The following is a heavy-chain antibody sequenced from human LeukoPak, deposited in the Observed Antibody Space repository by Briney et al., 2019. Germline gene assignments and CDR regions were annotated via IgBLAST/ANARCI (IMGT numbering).Heavy chain of an antibody. CDR2: INPSGGSI. Sequence: ASVKVSCKASGYTFTSYYMHWVRQAPGQGLEWMGIINPSGGSISYAQKFQGRVTMTRDMSTSTVYMELSSLRSEDTAVYYCAREALVIPPHPNNWFDPWGQGTLVTVSS. CDR1: GYTFTSYY. CDR3: AREALVIPPHPNNWFDP. V-gene: IGHV1-46*01. J-gene: IGHJ5*02. D-gene: IGHD3-9*01.